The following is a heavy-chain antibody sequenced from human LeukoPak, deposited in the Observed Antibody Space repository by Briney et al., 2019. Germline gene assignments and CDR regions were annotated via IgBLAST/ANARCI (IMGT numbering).Heavy chain of an antibody. D-gene: IGHD1-20*01. CDR1: GFTFSSHA. CDR3: ARDLNNWNPNWFDP. V-gene: IGHV3-30-3*01. J-gene: IGHJ5*02. CDR2: ISSDGSNK. Sequence: GRSLRLSCAASGFTFSSHAMHWVRQAPGKGLEWVVVISSDGSNKYYTDSVKGRFTISRDNSKNTLYLQMNSLRAEDTAVYYCARDLNNWNPNWFDPWGQGTLVTVSS.